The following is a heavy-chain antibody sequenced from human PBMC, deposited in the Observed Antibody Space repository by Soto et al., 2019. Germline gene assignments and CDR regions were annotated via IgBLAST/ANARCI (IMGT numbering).Heavy chain of an antibody. CDR1: RGNFSSYA. V-gene: IGHV1-69*01. D-gene: IGHD6-6*01. Sequence: QVQLVQSGAEVKKTGSAVKVSCKASRGNFSSYAISWVRQAPGQGLEWMGGIIPILGTANYAQKLQGRVTITADESPSTDYMSLNSLKPEDTAVYYCARDARREYRSTFYPWGKGTPETVA. CDR2: IIPILGTA. CDR3: ARDARREYRSTFYP. J-gene: IGHJ5*02.